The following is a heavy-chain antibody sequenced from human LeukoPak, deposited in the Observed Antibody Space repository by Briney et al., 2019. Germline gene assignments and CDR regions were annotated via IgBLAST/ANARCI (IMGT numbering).Heavy chain of an antibody. Sequence: GGSLRLSCAASGFTFSSHWMHWVRQAPGKGLVWVSRIKPDGSTYYADSVKGRFTVSRDNAKNTLYLQMNSLTAEDTAVYYCARDQINSSGNKPPFDYWGRGTLVTVSS. V-gene: IGHV3-74*01. CDR2: IKPDGST. D-gene: IGHD1-26*01. J-gene: IGHJ4*02. CDR3: ARDQINSSGNKPPFDY. CDR1: GFTFSSHW.